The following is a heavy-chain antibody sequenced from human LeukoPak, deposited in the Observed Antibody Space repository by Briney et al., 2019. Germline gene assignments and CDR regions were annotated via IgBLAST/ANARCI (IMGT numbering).Heavy chain of an antibody. V-gene: IGHV5-51*01. CDR2: IHPADSDV. J-gene: IGHJ4*02. D-gene: IGHD1-1*01. CDR3: AKLIDWSDSPFDD. Sequence: GESLKISCQTSGYIFSSHWIGWVRQMSGRGLEFMGIIHPADSDVRYSPSFQGHVTISVDNSVTSAYLPWTSLKASDTAIYYCAKLIDWSDSPFDDWGRGTLVTVSS. CDR1: GYIFSSHW.